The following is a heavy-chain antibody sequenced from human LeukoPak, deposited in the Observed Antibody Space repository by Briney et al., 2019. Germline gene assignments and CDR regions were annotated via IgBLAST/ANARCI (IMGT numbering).Heavy chain of an antibody. CDR2: VYYIGRI. CDR3: ARGPVLHGHKDC. Sequence: SETLSLTCTVSGVSINAYYRSWIRQPPGKGLEWIGYVYYIGRINYNPSLQSRVTISVDTSKNQFYLKLISVTAADTAVYYCARGPVLHGHKDCWGQGTLVTVSS. J-gene: IGHJ4*02. CDR1: GVSINAYY. D-gene: IGHD5-24*01. V-gene: IGHV4-59*01.